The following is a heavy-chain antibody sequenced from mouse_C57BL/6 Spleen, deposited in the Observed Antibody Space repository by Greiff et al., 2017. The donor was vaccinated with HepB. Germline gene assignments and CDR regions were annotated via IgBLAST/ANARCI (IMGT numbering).Heavy chain of an antibody. CDR3: AREYYGSSSRYFDV. CDR1: GYTFTDYN. Sequence: EVKLQQSGPELVKPGASVKMSCKASGYTFTDYNMHWVKQSHGKSLEWIGYINPNNGGTSYNQKFKGKATLTVNKSSSTAYMELRSLTSEDSAVYYCAREYYGSSSRYFDVWGTGTTVTVSS. CDR2: INPNNGGT. V-gene: IGHV1-22*01. J-gene: IGHJ1*03. D-gene: IGHD1-1*01.